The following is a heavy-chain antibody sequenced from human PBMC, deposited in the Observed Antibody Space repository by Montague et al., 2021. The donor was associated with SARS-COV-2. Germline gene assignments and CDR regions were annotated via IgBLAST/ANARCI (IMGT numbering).Heavy chain of an antibody. V-gene: IGHV4-59*01. D-gene: IGHD3-22*01. CDR3: ARITEVVPFDF. J-gene: IGHJ4*02. CDR2: IHHSGIT. Sequence: SETLSLTCTISGASITDFYWSWIRQPPGKGLEWICYIHHSGITNYNPSLRSRVTMSIDMPKSRFSLNLRSVTAADTAIYFCARITEVVPFDFWGQGTLVSVSS. CDR1: GASITDFY.